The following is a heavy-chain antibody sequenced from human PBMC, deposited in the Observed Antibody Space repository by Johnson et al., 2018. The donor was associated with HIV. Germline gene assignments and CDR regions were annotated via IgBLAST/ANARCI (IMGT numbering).Heavy chain of an antibody. V-gene: IGHV3-23*04. CDR2: ITGSGGNT. Sequence: MLLVESGGGLVQPGGSLRLSCAASGFAFSNYAMTWVRQAPGKGLEWVSSITGSGGNTYDADSVKGRFTISRDNSKNTLYLQMNSRTAEDTALYYCAKDLTYVMSALDIWGQGTVVTVSS. D-gene: IGHD3-10*02. CDR1: GFAFSNYA. J-gene: IGHJ3*02. CDR3: AKDLTYVMSALDI.